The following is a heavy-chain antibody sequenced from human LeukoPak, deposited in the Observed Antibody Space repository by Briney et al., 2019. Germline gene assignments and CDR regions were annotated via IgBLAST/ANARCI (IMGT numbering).Heavy chain of an antibody. D-gene: IGHD3-3*01. CDR1: GITFSSYG. J-gene: IGHJ4*02. CDR3: AKDLGGGHYDFWSGPNTN. V-gene: IGHV3-23*01. Sequence: GGSLRLSCAASGITFSSYGMTWVRQAPGKGLEWVSAISGSGGSTYYADSVKGRFTISRDNSKNTLYLQMNSLRAEDTAVYYCAKDLGGGHYDFWSGPNTNWGQGTLVTVSS. CDR2: ISGSGGST.